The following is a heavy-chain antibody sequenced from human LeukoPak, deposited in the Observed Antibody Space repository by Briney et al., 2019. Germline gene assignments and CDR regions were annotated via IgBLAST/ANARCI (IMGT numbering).Heavy chain of an antibody. CDR2: IYYSGST. CDR3: AREWHYYYGSGSFDY. D-gene: IGHD3-10*01. V-gene: IGHV4-39*07. CDR1: GGSISSSSYY. J-gene: IGHJ4*02. Sequence: PSETLSLTCTVSGGSISSSSYYWGWIRQPPGKGLEWIGSIYYSGSTYYNPSLKSRVTISVDTSKNQFSLKLSSVTAADTAVYYCAREWHYYYGSGSFDYWGQGTLVTVSS.